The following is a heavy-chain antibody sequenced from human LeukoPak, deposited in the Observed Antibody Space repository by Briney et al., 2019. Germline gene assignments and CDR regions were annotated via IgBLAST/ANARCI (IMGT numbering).Heavy chain of an antibody. CDR2: ISGSGGST. Sequence: GGSLRLSCAASGFTFSSYAMSWVRQAPGKGLEWVSAISGSGGSTYYADSVKGRFTISRDNSKNTLYLQMNSLRAEDTAVYYCXXXXXGYYSTEYYFDYWGQGTLVTVSS. J-gene: IGHJ4*02. CDR3: XXXXXGYYSTEYYFDY. V-gene: IGHV3-23*01. CDR1: GFTFSSYA. D-gene: IGHD3-22*01.